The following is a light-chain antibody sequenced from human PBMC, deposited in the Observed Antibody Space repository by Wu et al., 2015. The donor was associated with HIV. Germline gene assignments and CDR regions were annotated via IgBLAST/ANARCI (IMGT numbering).Light chain of an antibody. Sequence: EIVLTQSPVTLSLSPGERATLSCRASQNVNNYLAWYQQKPGQAPRLVIYDASKRAAGIPARFSGSGSGTDFTLTISSLEPEDFAVYYCQQRSNWPPLFGPGTKVDIK. V-gene: IGKV3-11*01. J-gene: IGKJ3*01. CDR2: DAS. CDR1: QNVNNY. CDR3: QQRSNWPPL.